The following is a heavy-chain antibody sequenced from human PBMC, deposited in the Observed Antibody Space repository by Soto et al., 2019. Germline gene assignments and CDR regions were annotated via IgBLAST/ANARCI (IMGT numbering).Heavy chain of an antibody. Sequence: TSVKVSCKASGYTFTSYAMHWVRQAPGQRLEWMGWINAGNGNTKYSQKFQGRVTITRDTSASTAYMELSSLRSEDTAVYYCARPHLDFWSGYLNDTPEYYFDYWGQGTLVTVSS. CDR2: INAGNGNT. J-gene: IGHJ4*02. D-gene: IGHD3-3*01. CDR3: ARPHLDFWSGYLNDTPEYYFDY. V-gene: IGHV1-3*01. CDR1: GYTFTSYA.